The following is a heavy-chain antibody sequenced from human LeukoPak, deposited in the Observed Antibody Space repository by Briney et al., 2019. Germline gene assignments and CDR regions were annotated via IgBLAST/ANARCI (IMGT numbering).Heavy chain of an antibody. CDR1: GFTFSSYA. V-gene: IGHV3-30*01. CDR3: ARAAVAGLFDY. D-gene: IGHD6-19*01. Sequence: GGSLRLSCAAPGFTFSSYAMHWVRQAPGKGLEWVAVISYDGSNKYYADSVKGRFTISRDNSKNTLYLQMNSLRAEDTAVYYCARAAVAGLFDYWGQGTLVTVSS. CDR2: ISYDGSNK. J-gene: IGHJ4*02.